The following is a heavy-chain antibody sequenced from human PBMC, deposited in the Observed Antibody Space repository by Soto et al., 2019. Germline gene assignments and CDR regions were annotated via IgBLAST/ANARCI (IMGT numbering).Heavy chain of an antibody. CDR2: ITPILGIA. CDR3: ARDLGYYFYY. Sequence: GASVKVSCKASGGTFSSYTISWVRQAPGQGLEWMGRITPILGIANYAQKFQGRVTITADKSTSTAYMELSSLRSEDTAVYYCARDLGYYFYYWGQGTLVTVSS. J-gene: IGHJ4*02. CDR1: GGTFSSYT. V-gene: IGHV1-69*04.